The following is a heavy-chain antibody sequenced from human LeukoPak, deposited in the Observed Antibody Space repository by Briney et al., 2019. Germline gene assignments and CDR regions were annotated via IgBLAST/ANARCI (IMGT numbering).Heavy chain of an antibody. D-gene: IGHD3-10*01. CDR3: ARGSSLWFGERYYYYGMDV. J-gene: IGHJ6*02. CDR1: GFTFSSYW. Sequence: QPGGPLRLSCAASGFTFSSYWMHWVRHTPGKGLVWVSRIKGDGSSTSYADSVKGRFTISRDNAKNSLYLQMNSLRAEDTAVYYCARGSSLWFGERYYYYGMDVWGQGTTVTVSS. CDR2: IKGDGSST. V-gene: IGHV3-74*01.